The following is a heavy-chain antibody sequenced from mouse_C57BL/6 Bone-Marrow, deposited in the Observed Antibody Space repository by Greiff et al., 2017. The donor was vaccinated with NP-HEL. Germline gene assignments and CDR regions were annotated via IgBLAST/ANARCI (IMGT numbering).Heavy chain of an antibody. V-gene: IGHV5-4*01. Sequence: EVKVVESGGGLVKPGGSLKLSCAASGFTFSSYAMSWVRQTPEKRLEWVATISDGGSYTYYPDNVKGRFTISRDNAKNNLYLQMSHLKSEDTAMYYCARDAQESAMDYWGQGTSVTVSS. CDR3: ARDAQESAMDY. D-gene: IGHD1-3*01. CDR2: ISDGGSYT. CDR1: GFTFSSYA. J-gene: IGHJ4*01.